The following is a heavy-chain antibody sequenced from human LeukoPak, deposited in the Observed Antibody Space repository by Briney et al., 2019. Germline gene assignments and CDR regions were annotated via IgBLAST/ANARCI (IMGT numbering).Heavy chain of an antibody. CDR3: ARHNWNYYRPLFYFDY. Sequence: SVKVSCKASGGTFSSYAISWVRQAPGQGLEWMGGIIPIFGTANYAQKFQGRVTITADESTSTAYMELSSLRAEDTAVYYCARHNWNYYRPLFYFDYWGQGTLVTVSS. V-gene: IGHV1-69*01. CDR1: GGTFSSYA. CDR2: IIPIFGTA. D-gene: IGHD1-7*01. J-gene: IGHJ4*02.